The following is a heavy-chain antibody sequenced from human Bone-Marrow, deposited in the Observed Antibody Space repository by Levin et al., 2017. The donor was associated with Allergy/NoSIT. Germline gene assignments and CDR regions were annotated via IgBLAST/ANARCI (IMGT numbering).Heavy chain of an antibody. D-gene: IGHD3-22*01. Sequence: GGSLRLSCAASGFTFSSYGMHWVRQAPGKGLEWVAVISYDGSNKYYADSVKGRFTISRDNSKNTLYLQMNSLRAEDTAVYYCAKDIGSGYYSTVDYWGQGTLVTVSS. CDR1: GFTFSSYG. J-gene: IGHJ4*02. CDR2: ISYDGSNK. V-gene: IGHV3-30*18. CDR3: AKDIGSGYYSTVDY.